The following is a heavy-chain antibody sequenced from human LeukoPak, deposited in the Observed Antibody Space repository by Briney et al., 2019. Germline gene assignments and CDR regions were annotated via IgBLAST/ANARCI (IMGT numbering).Heavy chain of an antibody. Sequence: SETLSLTCTVSGGSISSYYWSWIRQPPGKGLEWIGYTYYSGSTNYNPSLKSRVTISVDTSKNQFSLKLSSVTAADTAVYYCARGGGNSGSYYWGQGTLVTVSS. CDR1: GGSISSYY. V-gene: IGHV4-59*01. J-gene: IGHJ4*02. CDR3: ARGGGNSGSYY. D-gene: IGHD1-26*01. CDR2: TYYSGST.